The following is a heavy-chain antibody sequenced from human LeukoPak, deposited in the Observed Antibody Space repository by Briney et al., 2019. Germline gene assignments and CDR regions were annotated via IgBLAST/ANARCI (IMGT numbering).Heavy chain of an antibody. D-gene: IGHD2-2*01. CDR1: GFTFSSYA. CDR3: ARCEDIVVVPADY. Sequence: PGRSLRLSCAASGFTFSSYAMHWVRQAPSKGLEWVAVISYDGSNKYYADSVKGRFTISRDNSKNTLYLQMNSLRAEDTAVYYCARCEDIVVVPADYWGQGTLVTVSS. J-gene: IGHJ4*02. CDR2: ISYDGSNK. V-gene: IGHV3-30-3*01.